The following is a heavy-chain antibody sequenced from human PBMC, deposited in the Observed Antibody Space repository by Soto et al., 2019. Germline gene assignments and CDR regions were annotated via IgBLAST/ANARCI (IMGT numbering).Heavy chain of an antibody. J-gene: IGHJ5*01. CDR1: GSSFTTYW. CDR2: IYPDDSDT. Sequence: PGASLKTSCPASGSSFTTYWIVWVRQMPGKGLECMGIIYPDDSDTIYSTSFQGQVTISADKSISTAYLQWSSLKASDTAMYYCARGGAYNYYVGTGYYQLDSWGQGTLVTVSS. D-gene: IGHD3-22*01. CDR3: ARGGAYNYYVGTGYYQLDS. V-gene: IGHV5-51*01.